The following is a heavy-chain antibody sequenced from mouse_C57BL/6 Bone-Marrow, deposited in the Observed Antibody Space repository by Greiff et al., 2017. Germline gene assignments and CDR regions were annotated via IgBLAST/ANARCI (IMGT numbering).Heavy chain of an antibody. CDR2: FYPGSGGI. J-gene: IGHJ3*01. D-gene: IGHD3-3*01. Sequence: VQLQESGAELVKPGASVKLSCKASGYTFTEYTIHWVKQRSGQGLEWIGWFYPGSGGIRYNQKFKDKATLTADKSASTVYMELIILTSEDSAVYFCARHEEGAGPFAYWGQGTRVTVSA. V-gene: IGHV1-62-2*01. CDR1: GYTFTEYT. CDR3: ARHEEGAGPFAY.